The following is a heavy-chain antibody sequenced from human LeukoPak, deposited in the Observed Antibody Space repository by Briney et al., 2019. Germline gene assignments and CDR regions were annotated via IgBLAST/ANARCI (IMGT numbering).Heavy chain of an antibody. CDR2: IYYSGST. CDR3: ASSGLYCGGDCVDY. D-gene: IGHD2-21*02. J-gene: IGHJ4*02. Sequence: PSETLSLTCTVSGGSISSYYWSWIRQPPGKGLEWIGYIYYSGSTNYNPSLKSRVTISVDTSKNQFSLKLSSVTAADTAVYYCASSGLYCGGDCVDYWGQGTLVTVSS. CDR1: GGSISSYY. V-gene: IGHV4-59*12.